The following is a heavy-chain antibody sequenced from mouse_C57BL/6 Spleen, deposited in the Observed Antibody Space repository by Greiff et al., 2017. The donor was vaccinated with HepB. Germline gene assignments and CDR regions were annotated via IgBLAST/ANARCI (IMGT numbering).Heavy chain of an antibody. CDR1: GYTFTDYY. V-gene: IGHV1-19*01. Sequence: VQLQQSGPVLVKPGASVKMSCKASGYTFTDYYMNWVKQSHGKSLEWIGVINPYNGGTSYNQKFKGKATLTVDKSSSTAYMELNSLTSEDSAVYYCARRAVYYAMDYWGQGTSVTVSS. D-gene: IGHD3-3*01. J-gene: IGHJ4*01. CDR3: ARRAVYYAMDY. CDR2: INPYNGGT.